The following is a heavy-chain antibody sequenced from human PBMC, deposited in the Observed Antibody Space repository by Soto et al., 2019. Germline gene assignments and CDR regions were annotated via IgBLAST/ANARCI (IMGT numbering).Heavy chain of an antibody. CDR1: GFTFSSYW. V-gene: IGHV3-7*01. CDR2: IKQDGSEK. D-gene: IGHD2-2*01. CDR3: ARDYEDIVVVPAASFYYYYYMDV. J-gene: IGHJ6*03. Sequence: GGSLRLSCAASGFTFSSYWMSWVRQAPGKGLEWVANIKQDGSEKYYVDSVKGRFTISRDNAKNSLYLQMNSLRAEDTAVYYCARDYEDIVVVPAASFYYYYYMDVWGKGTTVTVSS.